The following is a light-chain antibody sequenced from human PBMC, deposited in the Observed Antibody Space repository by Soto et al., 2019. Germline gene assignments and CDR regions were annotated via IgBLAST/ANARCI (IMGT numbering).Light chain of an antibody. CDR1: QYVSTTF. CDR3: QQYGSSPLT. J-gene: IGKJ4*01. Sequence: EIVLTQSPGTLPLSPGERATLSCRASQYVSTTFFAWYQQKPGQAPRLLIYGTSHRATGIPDRFSVSGSGTDFTLTISRPEPEDFAVYYCQQYGSSPLTFGGGTRMEIK. CDR2: GTS. V-gene: IGKV3-20*01.